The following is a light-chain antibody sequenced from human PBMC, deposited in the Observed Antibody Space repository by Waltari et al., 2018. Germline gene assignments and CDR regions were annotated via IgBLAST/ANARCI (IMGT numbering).Light chain of an antibody. V-gene: IGLV3-19*01. CDR1: SLRSYS. CDR2: GKN. CDR3: AAWDDSLSGRVM. Sequence: SSELTQDPAVSVALGQTVRITCQGDSLRSYSASWYQQKPGLGPVLVFYGKNNRPSGIPDRFSGSQSGTSASLAISGLRSEDETDYYCAAWDDSLSGRVMIGGGTKLTVL. J-gene: IGLJ2*01.